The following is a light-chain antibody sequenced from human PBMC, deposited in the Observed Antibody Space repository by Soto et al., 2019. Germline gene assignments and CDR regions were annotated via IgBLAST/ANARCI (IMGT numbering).Light chain of an antibody. CDR2: DVS. CDR3: SSYTSSSTYV. J-gene: IGLJ1*01. V-gene: IGLV2-14*01. Sequence: QSALTQPASVSGSPGQSITIACTGTSSDVGGYNYVSWYQQYPGKAPRLVISDVSNRPSGVSNRCSGSKSGNSASLTISGVQAEDEADYYCSSYTSSSTYVFGTGTKLTVL. CDR1: SSDVGGYNY.